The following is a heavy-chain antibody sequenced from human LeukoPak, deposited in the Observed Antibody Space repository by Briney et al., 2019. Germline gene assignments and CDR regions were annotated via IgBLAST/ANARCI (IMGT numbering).Heavy chain of an antibody. Sequence: GGSLRLSCTTSGFGFGDYAMSWVRQAPGKGLEWLGFIRGKSYGETTEYAASVKGRFIISRDGSKSIAFLQLNSLKTEDTAVYYCVRAPGDAFNSGGYYFDYWGQGTLVTVSS. CDR2: IRGKSYGETT. CDR1: GFGFGDYA. CDR3: VRAPGDAFNSGGYYFDY. J-gene: IGHJ4*02. V-gene: IGHV3-49*04. D-gene: IGHD5-24*01.